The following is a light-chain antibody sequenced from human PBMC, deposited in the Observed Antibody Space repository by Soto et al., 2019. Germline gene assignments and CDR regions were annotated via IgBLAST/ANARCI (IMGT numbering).Light chain of an antibody. CDR3: QQYYSTLPIT. CDR2: WAS. Sequence: DIVMTQSPDSLAVSLGERATITCRSSQSVLYSSNNKSCLAWYQQKPGQPPRVLIYWASIRESGVPDRFSGSGSGTDFTLTISSLQAEDVAVYYCQQYYSTLPITFGHGTRLEIK. J-gene: IGKJ5*01. CDR1: QSVLYSSNNKSC. V-gene: IGKV4-1*01.